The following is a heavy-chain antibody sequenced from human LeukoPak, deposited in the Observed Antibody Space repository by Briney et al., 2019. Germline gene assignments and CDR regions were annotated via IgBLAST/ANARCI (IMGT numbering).Heavy chain of an antibody. Sequence: AGGSLRLSCAASGFTVSSNYMSWVRQAPGKGLEWVSVIYSGGSTYYADSVKGRFTISRDNSKNTLYLQMNSLRAEDTAVYYCARDSLDVVRGVIPRANYYYGMDVWGKGTTVTVSS. J-gene: IGHJ6*04. CDR3: ARDSLDVVRGVIPRANYYYGMDV. D-gene: IGHD3-10*01. CDR1: GFTVSSNY. V-gene: IGHV3-53*01. CDR2: IYSGGST.